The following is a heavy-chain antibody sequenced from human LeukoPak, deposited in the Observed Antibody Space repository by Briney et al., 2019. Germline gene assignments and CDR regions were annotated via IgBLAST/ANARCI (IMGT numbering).Heavy chain of an antibody. D-gene: IGHD6-19*01. V-gene: IGHV3-48*01. J-gene: IGHJ4*02. CDR1: GFTFSNYN. CDR2: IARSSSPI. Sequence: PGGSLRLSCAASGFTFSNYNMTWVRQAPGKGLEWISYIARSSSPIYDADSVKGRFTISRDNAKNSLYLQMNSLRAEDTAVYYCARDRGGSGWPIFDSWGQGTLVTVSS. CDR3: ARDRGGSGWPIFDS.